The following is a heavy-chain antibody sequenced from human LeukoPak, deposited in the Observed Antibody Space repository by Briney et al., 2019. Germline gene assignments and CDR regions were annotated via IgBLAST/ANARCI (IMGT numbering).Heavy chain of an antibody. CDR2: INPNSGGT. V-gene: IGHV1-2*02. D-gene: IGHD4-11*01. J-gene: IGHJ4*02. CDR1: GYTFTGFY. Sequence: ASVKVSCKASGYTFTGFYIHWVRQAPGQGLEWMGWINPNSGGTNYAQKFQGRVTMTRDTSISTAYMELSRLRSDDTAVYYCARDAPYSNYQTIDYWGQGTLVTVSS. CDR3: ARDAPYSNYQTIDY.